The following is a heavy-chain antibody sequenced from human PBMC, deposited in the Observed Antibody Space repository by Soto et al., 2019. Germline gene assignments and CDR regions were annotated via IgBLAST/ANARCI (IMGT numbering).Heavy chain of an antibody. CDR3: ASPLRPLSWFDP. Sequence: PGGSLRLSCAASGFTFSSYLMSWFRQAPGKGLEWVANIKQDGGEKYYVDSVKGRFTISRDNAKNTLYLQMNSLRAEDTAVYYCASPLRPLSWFDPPGPAPLLAVSA. CDR2: IKQDGGEK. J-gene: IGHJ5*02. V-gene: IGHV3-7*02. CDR1: GFTFSSYL. D-gene: IGHD3-10*01.